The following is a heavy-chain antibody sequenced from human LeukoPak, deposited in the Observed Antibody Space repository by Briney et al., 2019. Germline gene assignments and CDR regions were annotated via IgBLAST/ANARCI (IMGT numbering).Heavy chain of an antibody. CDR3: TRDPVGATTDYFDY. Sequence: GGSLRLSCTASGFTFGDYAMSWFRQAPGKGLEWVGFIRSKAYGGTTEYAASVKGRFTISRDDSKSIAYLQMSSLKTEDTAVYYCTRDPVGATTDYFDYWGQGTLVTVSS. J-gene: IGHJ4*02. D-gene: IGHD1-26*01. V-gene: IGHV3-49*03. CDR2: IRSKAYGGTT. CDR1: GFTFGDYA.